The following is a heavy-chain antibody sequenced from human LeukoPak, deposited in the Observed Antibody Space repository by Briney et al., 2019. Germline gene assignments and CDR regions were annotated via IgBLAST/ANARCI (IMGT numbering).Heavy chain of an antibody. Sequence: KPGGSLRLSCAASGFTFSNAWMSWVRQAPGKGLEWVGRIKSKTDGGTTDYAAPVKGRFTISRDDSKNTLYLQMNSLKTEDTAVYYCTTSVTARGYDAFDIWGPGTMVTVSS. CDR2: IKSKTDGGTT. CDR3: TTSVTARGYDAFDI. J-gene: IGHJ3*02. V-gene: IGHV3-15*01. D-gene: IGHD2-21*02. CDR1: GFTFSNAW.